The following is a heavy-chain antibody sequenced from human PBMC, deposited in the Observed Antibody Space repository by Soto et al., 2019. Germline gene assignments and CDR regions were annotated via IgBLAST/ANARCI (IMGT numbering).Heavy chain of an antibody. CDR2: ISAYSGDT. V-gene: IGHV1-18*01. J-gene: IGHJ1*01. CDR3: VRCSTGYGDYGLSLKY. CDR1: GYTFTGYA. D-gene: IGHD4-17*01. Sequence: QVQLLQSGTEVKKPGDSVRVSCKASGYTFTGYAFSWVRQAPGQGLEWMGWISAYSGDTIYSEKLQGRITMTTDPTTSTAQMEVRSLRSDDTAVYYCVRCSTGYGDYGLSLKYWGQGTLVAVSS.